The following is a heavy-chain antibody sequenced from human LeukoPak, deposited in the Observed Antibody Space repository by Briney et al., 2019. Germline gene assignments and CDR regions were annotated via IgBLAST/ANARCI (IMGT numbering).Heavy chain of an antibody. V-gene: IGHV3-74*01. J-gene: IGHJ4*02. CDR1: GFTFSSYW. CDR3: ARGRPRYDSSGHFDY. D-gene: IGHD3-22*01. Sequence: PGGSLRLSCAASGFTFSSYWMHWVRQAPGKGLVWVSRINSDGSSTSYADSVKGRFTISRDNAKSTLYLQMNSLGAEDTAVYYCARGRPRYDSSGHFDYWGQGTLVTVSS. CDR2: INSDGSST.